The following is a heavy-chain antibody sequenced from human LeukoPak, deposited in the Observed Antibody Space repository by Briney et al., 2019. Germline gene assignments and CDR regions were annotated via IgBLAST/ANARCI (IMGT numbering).Heavy chain of an antibody. D-gene: IGHD3-22*01. J-gene: IGHJ4*02. Sequence: SETLSLTCAVSRGSMSSYHWSWLRQPPGKGLERIGYIYYTGVTNYTPSLKRRLTISVDTAMKQFSLNLRSVTAADTAMYYCARGGSGYPLDYWGQGTLVTVSS. CDR1: RGSMSSYH. CDR3: ARGGSGYPLDY. V-gene: IGHV4-59*01. CDR2: IYYTGVT.